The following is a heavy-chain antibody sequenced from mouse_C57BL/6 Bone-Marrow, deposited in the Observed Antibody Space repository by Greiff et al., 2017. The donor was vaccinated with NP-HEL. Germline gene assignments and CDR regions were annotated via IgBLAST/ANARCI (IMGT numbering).Heavy chain of an antibody. V-gene: IGHV1-22*01. CDR3: ARDYYGLYYFDY. Sequence: EVQLQESGPELVKPGASVKMSCKASGYTFTDYNMHWVKQSHGKSLEWIGYINPNNGGTRYNQKFKGKATLTVNKSSSTAYMELRSLTSEDSAVYYCARDYYGLYYFDYWGQGTTLTVSS. CDR2: INPNNGGT. D-gene: IGHD1-1*01. CDR1: GYTFTDYN. J-gene: IGHJ2*01.